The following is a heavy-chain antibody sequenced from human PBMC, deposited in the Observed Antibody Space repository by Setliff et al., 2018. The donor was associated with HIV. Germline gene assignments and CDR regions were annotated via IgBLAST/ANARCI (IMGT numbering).Heavy chain of an antibody. V-gene: IGHV3-30*02. Sequence: GGSLRLSCAASGFTFSSYGMHWVRQAPGKGLEWVAFIRYDGSNKYYADSVKGRFTISRDNAKNSLYLQMNSLRAEDTAVYYCARDAPWDSYGLDYWGQGTLVTVS. CDR1: GFTFSSYG. D-gene: IGHD5-18*01. J-gene: IGHJ4*02. CDR2: IRYDGSNK. CDR3: ARDAPWDSYGLDY.